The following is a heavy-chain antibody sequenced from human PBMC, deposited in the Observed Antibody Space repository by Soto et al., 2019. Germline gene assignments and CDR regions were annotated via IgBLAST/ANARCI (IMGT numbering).Heavy chain of an antibody. Sequence: GASVKVSCKASGGTFSSYAISWVRQAPGQGLEWMGGIIPIFGTANYAQKFQGRVTITADESTSTAYMELSSLRSEDTAVYYCARDFHDYSNYGPTEPEGYYYYGMDVWGQGTTVTVSS. V-gene: IGHV1-69*13. CDR2: IIPIFGTA. J-gene: IGHJ6*02. CDR3: ARDFHDYSNYGPTEPEGYYYYGMDV. CDR1: GGTFSSYA. D-gene: IGHD4-4*01.